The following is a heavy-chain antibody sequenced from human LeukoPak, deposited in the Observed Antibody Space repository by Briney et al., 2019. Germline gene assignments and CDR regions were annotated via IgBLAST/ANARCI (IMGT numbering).Heavy chain of an antibody. D-gene: IGHD6-6*01. CDR3: ARSSSIAARNYFDY. CDR1: GGSISSGGYY. CDR2: IYHSGST. V-gene: IGHV4-30-2*01. Sequence: PSETLSLTCTVSGGSISSGGYYWSWIRQPPGKGLEWIGYIYHSGSTYYNPSLKSRVTISVDRSKNQFSLKLISVTAADTAVYYCARSSSIAARNYFDYWGQGTLVTVSS. J-gene: IGHJ4*02.